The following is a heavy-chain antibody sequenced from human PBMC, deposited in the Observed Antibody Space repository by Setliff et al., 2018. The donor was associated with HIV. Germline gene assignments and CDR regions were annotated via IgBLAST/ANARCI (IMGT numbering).Heavy chain of an antibody. CDR1: GGSISSSSSY. CDR2: IDYSGST. D-gene: IGHD3-3*01. CDR3: AKNSLYLQMISVRDEDTAVYYCAREPKIWSGYYSHFYYMDV. Sequence: SETLSLTCTVSGGSISSSSSYWGWIRQPPGKGLEWIGSIDYSGSTNNNPSLKSRVTISVDTSKNQFSLKLSSVKGRFTISRDNAKNSLYLQMISVRDEDTAVYYCAREPKIWSGYYSHFYYMDVWGKGTTVTVSS. J-gene: IGHJ6*03. V-gene: IGHV4-39*07.